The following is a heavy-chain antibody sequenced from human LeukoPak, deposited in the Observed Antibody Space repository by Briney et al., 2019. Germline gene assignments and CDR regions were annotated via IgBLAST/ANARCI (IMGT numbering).Heavy chain of an antibody. CDR2: ISYDGSNK. Sequence: GGSLRLSCAASGFTFSSYAMHWVRQAPGKGLEWVAVISYDGSNKYYADSVKGRFTISRDNSKNTLYLQMNSLRAEDTAVYYCARLGGAASYGYWGQGTLVTVSS. CDR1: GFTFSSYA. J-gene: IGHJ4*02. V-gene: IGHV3-30*04. D-gene: IGHD3-16*01. CDR3: ARLGGAASYGY.